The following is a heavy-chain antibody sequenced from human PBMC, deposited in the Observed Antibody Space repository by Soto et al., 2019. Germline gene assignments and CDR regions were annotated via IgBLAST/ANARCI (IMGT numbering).Heavy chain of an antibody. Sequence: GGSLRLSCAASGFTFSSYAMSWVRQAPGKGLEWVSAISGSGGSTYYADSVKGWFTISRDNSKNTLYLQMNSLRADDTAVYYCATLGVAAAGTFDYWGQGTLVTVSS. V-gene: IGHV3-23*01. J-gene: IGHJ4*02. CDR1: GFTFSSYA. D-gene: IGHD6-13*01. CDR3: ATLGVAAAGTFDY. CDR2: ISGSGGST.